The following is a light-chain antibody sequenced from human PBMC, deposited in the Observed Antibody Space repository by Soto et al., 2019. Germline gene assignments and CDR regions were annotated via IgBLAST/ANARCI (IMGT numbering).Light chain of an antibody. V-gene: IGKV1-5*01. J-gene: IGKJ1*01. Sequence: DIPMTQSPSTLSASVGGRVNITCRASQSINNWLAWYQQKPGKAPKLLISEAPSLESGVPSRFNGSRSGPEFILTISSLQPDDFATYLCQHYDSLPWTFGQGTKVEV. CDR1: QSINNW. CDR3: QHYDSLPWT. CDR2: EAP.